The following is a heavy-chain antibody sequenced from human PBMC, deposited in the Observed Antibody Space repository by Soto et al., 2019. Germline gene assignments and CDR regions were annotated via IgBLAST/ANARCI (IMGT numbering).Heavy chain of an antibody. CDR1: GYSISSDYY. D-gene: IGHD1-26*01. V-gene: IGHV4-38-2*01. J-gene: IGHJ4*02. CDR3: ARGELGGTTYFDY. CDR2: IYHSGST. Sequence: SSETLSLTCAVSGYSISSDYYWGWIRQPPGKGLEWIGSIYHSGSTYYNPSLKSRVTISVDTSKNQFSLKLSSVTAADTAVYFCARGELGGTTYFDYWGQGTLVTVSS.